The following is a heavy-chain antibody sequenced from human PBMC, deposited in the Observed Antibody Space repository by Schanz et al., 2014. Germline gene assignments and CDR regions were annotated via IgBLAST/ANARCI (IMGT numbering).Heavy chain of an antibody. CDR1: GFTFSTYA. Sequence: QVQLVESGGGVVQPGRSLRLSCAASGFTFSTYAMHWVRQAPGKGLEWVAYISYDGSSKYYADSVKGRFTISRDNSKNTLFLKMNWLRAEDTAIYYCAEDHFCHCGNCSCNTCCCDCFDYWGQGTLVTVSS. V-gene: IGHV3-30*01. CDR3: AEDHFCHCGNCSCNTCCCDCFDY. D-gene: IGHD2-15*01. J-gene: IGHJ4*02. CDR2: ISYDGSSK.